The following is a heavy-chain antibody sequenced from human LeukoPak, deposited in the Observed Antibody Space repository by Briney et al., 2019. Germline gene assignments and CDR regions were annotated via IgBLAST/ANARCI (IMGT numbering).Heavy chain of an antibody. D-gene: IGHD2-21*02. CDR3: ARVVYMVTHPRGFDP. Sequence: SVKVSCKASGGTFSSYAISWVRQAPGQGLEWMGGIIPIFGTANYAQKFQGRVTITADESTSTAYMELSSLRSEDTAVYYCARVVYMVTHPRGFDPWGQGALVTVSS. J-gene: IGHJ5*02. V-gene: IGHV1-69*01. CDR1: GGTFSSYA. CDR2: IIPIFGTA.